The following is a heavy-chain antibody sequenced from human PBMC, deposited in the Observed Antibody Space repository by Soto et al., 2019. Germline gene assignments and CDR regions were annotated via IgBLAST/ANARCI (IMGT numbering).Heavy chain of an antibody. Sequence: ASVKVSCKASGYTFTGYYMHWVRQAPGQGLERMGWINPNSGGTNYAQKFQGRVTMTRDTSISTAYMELSRLRSDDTAVYYCARDSIAPPNWFDPWGQGTLVTVSS. CDR3: ARDSIAPPNWFDP. D-gene: IGHD6-6*01. CDR2: INPNSGGT. CDR1: GYTFTGYY. V-gene: IGHV1-2*02. J-gene: IGHJ5*02.